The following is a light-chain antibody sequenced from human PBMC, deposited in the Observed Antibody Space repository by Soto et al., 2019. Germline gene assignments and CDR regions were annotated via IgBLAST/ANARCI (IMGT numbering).Light chain of an antibody. V-gene: IGKV1-9*01. CDR2: TAS. CDR3: QQVYDYPLT. J-gene: IGKJ4*01. CDR1: QGINSY. Sequence: IKLTQSPSFLSASVGDRVTITCRASQGINSYVAWHQQKPGKAPKLLIYTASTLQSGVPSRFSGSGSGTEFTLTIRGLQPEDSATYYCQQVYDYPLTFGGGTKVEI.